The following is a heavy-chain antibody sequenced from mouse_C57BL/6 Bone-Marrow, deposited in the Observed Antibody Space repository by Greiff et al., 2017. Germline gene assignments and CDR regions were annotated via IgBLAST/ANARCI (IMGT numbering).Heavy chain of an antibody. V-gene: IGHV5-4*03. D-gene: IGHD4-1*01. J-gene: IGHJ2*01. CDR3: ARGANWDY. CDR1: GFTFSSYA. CDR2: ISDGGSYT. Sequence: EVKVVESGGGLVKPGGSLKLSCAASGFTFSSYAMSWVRQTPEKRLEWVATISDGGSYTYYPDNVKGRFTISRDNAKNNLYLQMSHLKSEDTAMYYCARGANWDYWGQGTTLTVSS.